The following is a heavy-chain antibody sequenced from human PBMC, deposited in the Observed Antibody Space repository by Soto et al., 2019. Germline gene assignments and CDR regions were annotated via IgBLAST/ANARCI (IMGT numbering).Heavy chain of an antibody. CDR2: IYGGGST. J-gene: IGHJ5*02. CDR1: GFIVSNYY. D-gene: IGHD3-10*01. CDR3: VRGVEDMVRGVS. V-gene: IGHV3-53*01. Sequence: EVQLVESGGGLIQPGGSLRLSCAASGFIVSNYYMTWVRQAPGKGLEYVSVIYGGGSTYYADSVKGRFTLSRDNSKNTLYLQMNGLRVEDAAVYYCVRGVEDMVRGVSWGQGTLVIVSS.